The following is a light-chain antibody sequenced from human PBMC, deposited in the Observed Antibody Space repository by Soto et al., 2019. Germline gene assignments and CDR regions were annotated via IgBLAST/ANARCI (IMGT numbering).Light chain of an antibody. CDR2: GAS. V-gene: IGKV3-20*01. CDR1: QSVSNNY. CDR3: QQYGSSPIT. Sequence: EIVLTQSPGTLSLSPGEKATLSCRASQSVSNNYLAWYPQKPGQAPRVXIYGASNRATGIPDRFSGSGSGTEFTLTISSLQSEDFAVYYCQQYGSSPITFGQGTRLEI. J-gene: IGKJ5*01.